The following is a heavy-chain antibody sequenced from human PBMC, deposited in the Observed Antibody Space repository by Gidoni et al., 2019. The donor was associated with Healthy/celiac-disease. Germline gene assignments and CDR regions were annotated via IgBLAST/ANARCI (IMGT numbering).Heavy chain of an antibody. CDR2: TYYRSKWYN. V-gene: IGHV6-1*01. CDR3: ASSPYDFWSGYRSNYFDY. Sequence: QVQLQQSGPGLVKPSQTLSLTCAISGDSVSSNSAAWNWIRQSPSRGLEWLGRTYYRSKWYNDYAVSVKSRITINPDTSKNQFSLQLNSVTPEDTAVYYCASSPYDFWSGYRSNYFDYWGQGTLVTVSS. J-gene: IGHJ4*02. CDR1: GDSVSSNSAA. D-gene: IGHD3-3*01.